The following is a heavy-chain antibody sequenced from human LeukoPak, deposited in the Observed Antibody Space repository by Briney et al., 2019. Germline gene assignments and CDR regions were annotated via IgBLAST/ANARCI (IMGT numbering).Heavy chain of an antibody. Sequence: GGSLRLSCVASGFTFSSYAMSWVRQAPGKELEWVSAISGSGGSTYYADSVKGRFTISRDNSKNTLYLQMNSLRAEDTAVYYCAKDRRSGGSCLDYRGQGTLVTVS. V-gene: IGHV3-23*01. CDR2: ISGSGGST. CDR1: GFTFSSYA. CDR3: AKDRRSGGSCLDY. J-gene: IGHJ4*02. D-gene: IGHD2-15*01.